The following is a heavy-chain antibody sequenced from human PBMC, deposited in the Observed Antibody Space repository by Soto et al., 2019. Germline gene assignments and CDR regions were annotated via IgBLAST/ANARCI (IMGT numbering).Heavy chain of an antibody. D-gene: IGHD2-15*01. CDR2: IYYTGGS. Sequence: SETLSLTCTVSGGSISSGGYFWSWIRQHPGKGLEWIGYIYYTGGSYYNPSLKSRVTISVGTSKNQLSLKLSSVTAADTAVYYCARGNCSGGSCSPYYGMDVWGQGTTVTVSS. CDR3: ARGNCSGGSCSPYYGMDV. CDR1: GGSISSGGYF. V-gene: IGHV4-31*03. J-gene: IGHJ6*02.